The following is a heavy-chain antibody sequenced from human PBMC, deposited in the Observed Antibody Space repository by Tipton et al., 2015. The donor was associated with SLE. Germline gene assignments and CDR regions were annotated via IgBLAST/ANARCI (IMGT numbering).Heavy chain of an antibody. Sequence: TLSLTCTVSGGSMNDYYWGWIRQPPGKGLEWIGYVYYTGSSNHHPPPKGRVTMSVDTSKNQFSLSVNSVTAADTAVYYCARSMLTTKRVFDYWGQGTLVTVSS. CDR3: ARSMLTTKRVFDY. D-gene: IGHD3-16*01. J-gene: IGHJ4*02. V-gene: IGHV4-59*01. CDR2: VYYTGSS. CDR1: GGSMNDYY.